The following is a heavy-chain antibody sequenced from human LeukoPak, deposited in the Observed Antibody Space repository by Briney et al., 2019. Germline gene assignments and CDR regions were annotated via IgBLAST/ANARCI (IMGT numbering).Heavy chain of an antibody. V-gene: IGHV3-15*01. CDR2: IKSKGDGETT. J-gene: IGHJ4*02. CDR3: AIDEPNYAPYDFDY. D-gene: IGHD4/OR15-4a*01. CDR1: RFTFSNAW. Sequence: GGSLRLSCAASRFTFSNAWMNWVRQAPGKGLEWVGRIKSKGDGETTDYAAPVQGRFTISRDDSNNMVYLQMNSPKFEDTAVYYCAIDEPNYAPYDFDYWGQGTLVTVSS.